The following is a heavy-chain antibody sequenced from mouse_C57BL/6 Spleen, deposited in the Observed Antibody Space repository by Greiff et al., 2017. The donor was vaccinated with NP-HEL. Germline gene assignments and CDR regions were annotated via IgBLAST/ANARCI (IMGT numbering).Heavy chain of an antibody. Sequence: DVKLVESGGGLVQPKGSLKLSCAASGFSFNTYAMNWVRQAPGKGLEWVARIRSKSNNYATYYADSVKDRFTISRDDSESMLYLQMNNLKTEDTAMYYCVRNYYGSSSWFAYWGQGTLVTVSA. V-gene: IGHV10-1*01. J-gene: IGHJ3*01. CDR1: GFSFNTYA. CDR3: VRNYYGSSSWFAY. CDR2: IRSKSNNYAT. D-gene: IGHD1-1*01.